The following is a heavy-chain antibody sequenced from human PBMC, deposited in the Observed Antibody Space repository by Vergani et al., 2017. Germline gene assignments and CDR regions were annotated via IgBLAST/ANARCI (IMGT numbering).Heavy chain of an antibody. CDR2: IWYDGSKE. D-gene: IGHD2-8*01. V-gene: IGHV3-33*01. CDR1: GFNLSSHA. Sequence: QVQLEESGGGVVQPGRSLRLSCAGSGFNLSSHAMHWVRQAPGKGLEGVAFIWYDGSKEYYADSVKGRFTISRDNSKNTLYLQMNNLRAADTAVYYCARSGYCAHGVCYMTYYYYMDVWGKGTAVTVSS. J-gene: IGHJ6*03. CDR3: ARSGYCAHGVCYMTYYYYMDV.